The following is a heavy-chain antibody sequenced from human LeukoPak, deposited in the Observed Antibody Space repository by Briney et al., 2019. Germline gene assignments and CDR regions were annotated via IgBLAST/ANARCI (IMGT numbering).Heavy chain of an antibody. CDR1: GGSISSGSYY. D-gene: IGHD6-19*01. CDR2: IYYSGST. J-gene: IGHJ1*01. CDR3: ATRIAVAGEYFQH. V-gene: IGHV4-39*01. Sequence: SETLSLTCTVSGGSISSGSYYWGWIRQPPGKGLEWIGSIYYSGSTYYNPSLKSRVTISVDTSKNQFSLKLSSVTAADTAVYYCATRIAVAGEYFQHWGQGTLVTVSS.